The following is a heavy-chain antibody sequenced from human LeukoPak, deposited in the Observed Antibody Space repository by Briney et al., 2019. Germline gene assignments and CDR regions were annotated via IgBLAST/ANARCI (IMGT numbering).Heavy chain of an antibody. Sequence: GGSLRLSCAASGFTFSSYAMSWVRQAPGKGLEWVSAISGSGGSTYYADSVKGRFTTSRDNSKNTLYLQMNSLRAEDTAVYYCAKAGAARPRYFDYWGQGTLVTVSS. CDR3: AKAGAARPRYFDY. D-gene: IGHD6-6*01. V-gene: IGHV3-23*01. CDR2: ISGSGGST. CDR1: GFTFSSYA. J-gene: IGHJ4*02.